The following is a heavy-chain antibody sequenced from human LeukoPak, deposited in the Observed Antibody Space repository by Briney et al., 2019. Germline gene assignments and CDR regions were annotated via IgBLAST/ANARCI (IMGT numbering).Heavy chain of an antibody. CDR2: ISYNGADK. V-gene: IGHV3-30*18. D-gene: IGHD3-22*01. CDR3: AKDFGSNSGSFDY. J-gene: IGHJ4*02. CDR1: GFTFRNYG. Sequence: QPGGSLRLSCEGSGFTFRNYGMHWVSHAPGKGLEWVAFISYNGADKYYADSVKGRFTISRDNSKNTLYLQMNSLRPEDTAVSYCAKDFGSNSGSFDYWGQGTLVSVSS.